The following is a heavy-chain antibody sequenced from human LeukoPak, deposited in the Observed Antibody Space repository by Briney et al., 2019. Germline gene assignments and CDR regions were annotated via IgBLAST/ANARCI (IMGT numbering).Heavy chain of an antibody. CDR1: GFTFSSYA. CDR2: ISGSGGST. V-gene: IGHV3-23*01. Sequence: GGSLRLSCAASGFTFSSYAMNWVRQAPGKGLEWVSSISGSGGSTYYADSLKGRFTISRDNSKNTLYLQMNSLRAEDTAVYYCAKARGFINAFDIWGQGTMVTVSS. J-gene: IGHJ3*02. CDR3: AKARGFINAFDI. D-gene: IGHD5-12*01.